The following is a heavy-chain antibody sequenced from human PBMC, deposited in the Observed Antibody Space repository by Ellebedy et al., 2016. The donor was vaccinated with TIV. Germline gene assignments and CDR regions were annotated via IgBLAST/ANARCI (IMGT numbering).Heavy chain of an antibody. CDR2: ITGSSSHT. D-gene: IGHD1-26*01. CDR3: TSWELLTAVDF. V-gene: IGHV3-21*04. Sequence: GGSLRLSCAASGFTFSNYWMHWVRQAPGKGLEWVSSITGSSSHTYYADSVKSRFSISRDNSKSTLYLQMNSLRAEDTALYYCTSWELLTAVDFWGQGTLVTVSS. J-gene: IGHJ4*02. CDR1: GFTFSNYW.